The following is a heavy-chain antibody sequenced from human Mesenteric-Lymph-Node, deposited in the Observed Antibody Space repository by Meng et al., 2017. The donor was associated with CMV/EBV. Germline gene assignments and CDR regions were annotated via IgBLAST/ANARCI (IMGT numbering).Heavy chain of an antibody. CDR3: ARGSNYYDKSSMEY. CDR1: RFNFSSYP. D-gene: IGHD3-22*01. CDR2: ISYDGGNK. Sequence: ASRFNFSSYPMHWVRQAPGKGLEWAAIISYDGGNKYYADSVKGRFTISRDNSKNTLYLQMNSLRAEDTAVYYCARGSNYYDKSSMEYWGQGTLVTVSS. V-gene: IGHV3-30-3*01. J-gene: IGHJ4*02.